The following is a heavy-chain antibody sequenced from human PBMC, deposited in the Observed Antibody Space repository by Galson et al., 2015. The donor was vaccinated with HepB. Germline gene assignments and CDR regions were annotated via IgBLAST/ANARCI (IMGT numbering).Heavy chain of an antibody. J-gene: IGHJ3*02. D-gene: IGHD6-19*01. CDR2: ISRNGDTT. Sequence: SLRLSCAGSGFMFEDYTMHWVRQSPGKGLEWISLISRNGDTTIYTDSVKGRFTVSRDNRKNSLYLQMNGLRTEDTALYFCGKDLYSSLTFWAFEIRGPGTMVIVSS. V-gene: IGHV3-43*01. CDR1: GFMFEDYT. CDR3: GKDLYSSLTFWAFEI.